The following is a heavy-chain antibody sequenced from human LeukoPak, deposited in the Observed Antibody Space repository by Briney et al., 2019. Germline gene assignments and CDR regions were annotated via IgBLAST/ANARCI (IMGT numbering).Heavy chain of an antibody. Sequence: PSETLSLTCTVSGGSISSYYWSWIRQPPGKGLEWIGYIYYSGSTNYNPSLKSRVTISVDTSKNQFSLKLSSVTAADTAVYYCARGAMVRGVTRYYYYMDVWGKGTTVTISS. CDR1: GGSISSYY. D-gene: IGHD3-10*01. CDR3: ARGAMVRGVTRYYYYMDV. V-gene: IGHV4-59*01. CDR2: IYYSGST. J-gene: IGHJ6*03.